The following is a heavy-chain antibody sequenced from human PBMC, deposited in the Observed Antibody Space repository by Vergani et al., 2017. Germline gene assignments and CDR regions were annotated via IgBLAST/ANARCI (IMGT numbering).Heavy chain of an antibody. CDR2: IYHSGST. Sequence: QVQLQESGPGLVKPSETLSLTCAVSGYSISSGYYWGWIRQPPGKGLDWIGSIYHSGSTYYNPSLKSRVTISVDTSKNQFSLKLSSVTAADTAVYYCARLSVADNWFDPWGQGTLVTVSS. D-gene: IGHD6-19*01. J-gene: IGHJ5*02. V-gene: IGHV4-38-2*01. CDR3: ARLSVADNWFDP. CDR1: GYSISSGYY.